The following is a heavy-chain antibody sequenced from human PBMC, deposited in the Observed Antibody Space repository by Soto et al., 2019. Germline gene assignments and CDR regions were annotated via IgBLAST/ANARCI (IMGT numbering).Heavy chain of an antibody. Sequence: PXETLSLNLRVSGCSIISYCRIWIRQPPRKGPDGIGYIYYSGSTNYNPSLKSRVTISVDTSKNQFSLKLSSVTAADKAVYYCARAPPLSAYYYDSSGSDAFDFWGHGIMVTVSS. V-gene: IGHV4-59*01. CDR2: IYYSGST. CDR1: GCSIISYC. CDR3: ARAPPLSAYYYDSSGSDAFDF. J-gene: IGHJ3*01. D-gene: IGHD3-22*01.